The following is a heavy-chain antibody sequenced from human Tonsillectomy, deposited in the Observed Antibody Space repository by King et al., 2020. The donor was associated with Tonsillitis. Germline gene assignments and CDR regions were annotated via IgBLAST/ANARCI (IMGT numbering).Heavy chain of an antibody. D-gene: IGHD2-8*01. Sequence: VQLVESGGGLVQPGGSLRLSCAASGFTVSSNYMSWVRQAPGKGLEWVSVIYSGGSTYYAVSVKGRFTISRHNTKNTLYLPMNSLRTEDTAVYYCASGPGYCTNSVCYGHAFDLWGQGTMVTVSS. CDR1: GFTVSSNY. V-gene: IGHV3-53*04. CDR2: IYSGGST. CDR3: ASGPGYCTNSVCYGHAFDL. J-gene: IGHJ3*01.